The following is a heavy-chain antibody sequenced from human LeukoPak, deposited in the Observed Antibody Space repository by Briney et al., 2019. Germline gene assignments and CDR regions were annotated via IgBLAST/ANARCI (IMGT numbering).Heavy chain of an antibody. V-gene: IGHV3-74*01. CDR1: GFTFSSYW. CDR2: INSYGSST. J-gene: IGHJ6*03. CDR3: ARDATTQVGYVYMDV. Sequence: GGSLRLSCAASGFTFSSYWMHWVRQAPGKGLVWVSRINSYGSSTSYADSVKGRFTISRDNAKNSLYLQMNSLRAEDTALYYCARDATTQVGYVYMDVWGKGTTVTISS. D-gene: IGHD5-18*01.